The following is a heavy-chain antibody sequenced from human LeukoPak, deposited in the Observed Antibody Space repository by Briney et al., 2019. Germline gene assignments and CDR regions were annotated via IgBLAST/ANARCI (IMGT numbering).Heavy chain of an antibody. CDR3: AKEGYYYDSSGYAAYFDY. V-gene: IGHV3-23*01. CDR1: VFTFSSYA. CDR2: ISGSGGST. D-gene: IGHD3-22*01. Sequence: GGSLRLSCAASVFTFSSYAMSWVRQAPGKGLEWVSAISGSGGSTYYADSVKGRFTISRDNSKNTLYLQMNSLRAEDTAVYYCAKEGYYYDSSGYAAYFDYWGQGTLVTVSS. J-gene: IGHJ4*02.